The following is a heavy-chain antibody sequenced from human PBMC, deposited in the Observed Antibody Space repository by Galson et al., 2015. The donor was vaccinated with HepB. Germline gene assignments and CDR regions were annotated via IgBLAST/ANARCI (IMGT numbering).Heavy chain of an antibody. J-gene: IGHJ4*01. V-gene: IGHV5-51*04. CDR3: ARGYCSGKTCSGDFDL. CDR2: IYPNDFET. D-gene: IGHD2-15*01. CDR1: GYRFINNW. Sequence: QSGAEVKKPGESLRISCKGSGYRFINNWIGWVRQRPGKGLEWIGIIYPNDFETKYSPSFQGQVSFSVDKPLSTAYLQWSSLKASDPATYYCARGYCSGKTCSGDFDLWGHGTLVTVSS.